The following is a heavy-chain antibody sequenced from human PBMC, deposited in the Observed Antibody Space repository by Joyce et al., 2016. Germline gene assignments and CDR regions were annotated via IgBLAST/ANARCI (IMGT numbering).Heavy chain of an antibody. CDR1: GYTFTSYA. V-gene: IGHV1-18*04. J-gene: IGHJ4*02. CDR2: VSGKNGDT. D-gene: IGHD2-15*01. CDR3: ARQVVATDDRGDYFDY. Sequence: QVQLVQSGADVKKPGASVKVSCQTSGYTFTSYAVSWLRLAPGQGLEWMGWVSGKNGDTWYSQKFQGRVIMTTDTSTSMASMELRSLNSDDTGVYYCARQVVATDDRGDYFDYWGQGTLVIVSS.